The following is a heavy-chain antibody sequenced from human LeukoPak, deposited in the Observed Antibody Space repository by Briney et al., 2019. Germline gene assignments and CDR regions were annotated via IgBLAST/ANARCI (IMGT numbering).Heavy chain of an antibody. D-gene: IGHD4-23*01. CDR1: GFTFSSYE. Sequence: GSLRLSCAVSGFTFSSYEMNWVRQPPGKGLEWIGEINHSGGTNYNPSLKSRVTISVDTSKKQFSLKLTSVTAADTAVFYCARGPTNDYGGKDLDLWGRGTLVTVSS. CDR3: ARGPTNDYGGKDLDL. CDR2: INHSGGT. J-gene: IGHJ2*01. V-gene: IGHV4-34*01.